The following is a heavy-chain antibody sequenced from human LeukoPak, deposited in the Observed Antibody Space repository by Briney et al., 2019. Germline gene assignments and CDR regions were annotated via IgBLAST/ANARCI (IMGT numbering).Heavy chain of an antibody. J-gene: IGHJ4*02. CDR1: GGSISNYY. V-gene: IGHV4-4*07. CDR2: IYTRGSP. CDR3: ARAPDGGNFDY. Sequence: SETLSLACTVAGGSISNYYWSRIRQPAGKGLEWIGRIYTRGSPNYNPSLKSRVTMSLDTSKNQFSLKLSSVTAADTAVYYCARAPDGGNFDYWGQGTLVTVSS. D-gene: IGHD3-10*01.